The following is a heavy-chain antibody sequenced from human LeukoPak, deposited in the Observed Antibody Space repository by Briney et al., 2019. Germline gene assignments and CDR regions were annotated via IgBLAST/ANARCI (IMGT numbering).Heavy chain of an antibody. CDR2: ISPFNGNA. V-gene: IGHV1-18*04. D-gene: IGHD3-10*01. Sequence: GASVKVSCKASGYTFTGYYMHWVRQAPGQGLEWMGWISPFNGNANYAQKIRGRVTMTTDTSTRTAYIELRSLVSDDTAVYYCARFPFIVGWWGVTALSSYYGMDVWGQGTTITVS. J-gene: IGHJ6*02. CDR1: GYTFTGYY. CDR3: ARFPFIVGWWGVTALSSYYGMDV.